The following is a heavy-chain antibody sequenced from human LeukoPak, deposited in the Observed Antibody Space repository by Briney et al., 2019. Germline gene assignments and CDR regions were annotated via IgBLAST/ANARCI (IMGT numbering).Heavy chain of an antibody. CDR1: GVSFSGYY. Sequence: SETLSLTCAVYGVSFSGYYWSWIRQPPGKGLEWIGEINHSGSTNYNPSLKSRVTISVDTSKNQFSLKLSSVTAADTAVYYCARAGIAARPVSFDYWGQGTLVTVSS. V-gene: IGHV4-34*01. CDR3: ARAGIAARPVSFDY. CDR2: INHSGST. J-gene: IGHJ4*02. D-gene: IGHD6-6*01.